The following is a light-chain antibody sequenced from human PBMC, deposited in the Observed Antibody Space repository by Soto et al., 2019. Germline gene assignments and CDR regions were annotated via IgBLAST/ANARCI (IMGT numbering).Light chain of an antibody. CDR1: STDVGEYHY. Sequence: QSALTQPPSASGSPGQSVTIPCAGTSTDVGEYHYVSGYQQHPGKVPKLIIFEVNKRSSGVPYRFSCSKSGGTASLTVSGLQAEDEADYYCSSFVGAPVIFGGGTKVTVL. J-gene: IGLJ2*01. V-gene: IGLV2-8*01. CDR2: EVN. CDR3: SSFVGAPVI.